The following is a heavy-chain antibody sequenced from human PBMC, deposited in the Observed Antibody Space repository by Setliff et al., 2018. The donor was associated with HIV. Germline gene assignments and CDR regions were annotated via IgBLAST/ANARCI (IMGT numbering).Heavy chain of an antibody. CDR3: ARVAWYYSFWSGLGDAFDI. CDR1: GYTVAEFS. CDR2: FDPEDGVT. V-gene: IGHV1-24*01. D-gene: IGHD3-3*01. Sequence: GASVKVSCKVYGYTVAEFSMHWVRQAPGKGLEWVAGFDPEDGVTFYAQNFQGRVTITTDESTSTAYMELSGLRSEDTAVYYCARVAWYYSFWSGLGDAFDIWGQGTMVTVSS. J-gene: IGHJ3*02.